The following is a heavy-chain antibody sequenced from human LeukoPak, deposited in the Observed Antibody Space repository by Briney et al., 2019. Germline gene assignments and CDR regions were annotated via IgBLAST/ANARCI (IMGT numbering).Heavy chain of an antibody. D-gene: IGHD5-12*01. V-gene: IGHV4-61*02. CDR3: ARATSSYFYYMDV. CDR1: GGSISSGSYY. Sequence: SQTLSLTCTVSGGSISSGSYYWSWIRQPAGKGLEWIGRIYTSGSTNYNPSLKSRVTISLDMSKNQFSLNVSSVTAADTAVYYCARATSSYFYYMDVWGKGTTVTISS. J-gene: IGHJ6*03. CDR2: IYTSGST.